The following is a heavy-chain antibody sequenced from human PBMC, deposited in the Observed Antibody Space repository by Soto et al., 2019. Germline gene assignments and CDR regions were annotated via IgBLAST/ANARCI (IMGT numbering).Heavy chain of an antibody. D-gene: IGHD3-3*01. CDR1: GGTFSSYA. CDR3: ARATGYYDFWSGSRADAFDI. Sequence: QVQLVQSGAEVKKPGSSVKVSCKASGGTFSSYAISWVRQAPGQGLEWMGGIIPIFGIANYAQKFQGRVTITADKSTSTAYMELSSLRSEDTAVYYCARATGYYDFWSGSRADAFDIWGQGTMVTVSS. V-gene: IGHV1-69*17. J-gene: IGHJ3*02. CDR2: IIPIFGIA.